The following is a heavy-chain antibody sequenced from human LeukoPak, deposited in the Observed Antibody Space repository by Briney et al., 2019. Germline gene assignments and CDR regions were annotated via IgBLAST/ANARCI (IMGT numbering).Heavy chain of an antibody. D-gene: IGHD6-13*01. J-gene: IGHJ4*02. CDR2: ISYDGSNK. V-gene: IGHV3-30*03. CDR1: GVRFRNYW. CDR3: ARDSSSWYDY. Sequence: GGSLRLSCVDSGVRFRNYWMSWVRQAPGKGLEWVAVISYDGSNKYYADSVKGRFTISRDNSKNTLYLQMNSLRAEDTAVYYCARDSSSWYDYWGQGTLVTVSS.